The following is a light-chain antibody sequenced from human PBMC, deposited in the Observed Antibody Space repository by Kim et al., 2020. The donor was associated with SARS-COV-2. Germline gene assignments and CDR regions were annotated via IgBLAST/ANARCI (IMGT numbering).Light chain of an antibody. J-gene: IGLJ3*02. CDR2: EAT. V-gene: IGLV6-57*03. Sequence: GKAVTYTGHRSSGSIASNYVQWYQQRPGSAPTTVIYEATERPSGVPDRFAGSIDSSSSSASLTNSGLKTEDEADYYCQSYDSSNWVFGGGTQLTVL. CDR1: SGSIASNY. CDR3: QSYDSSNWV.